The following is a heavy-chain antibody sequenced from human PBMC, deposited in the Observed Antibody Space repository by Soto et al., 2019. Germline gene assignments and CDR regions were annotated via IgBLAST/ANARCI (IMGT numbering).Heavy chain of an antibody. CDR3: ARGSHPYCSGGRCQPFDD. J-gene: IGHJ4*02. D-gene: IGHD2-15*01. CDR2: INHSGST. CDR1: GGSFSGYY. V-gene: IGHV4-34*01. Sequence: SETLSLTCAVYGGSFSGYYWSWIRQPPGKGLEWIGEINHSGSTNYNPSLESRVTISVDTSKNQFSLKLSSVTAADTAVYYCARGSHPYCSGGRCQPFDDWGQGTLVTVAS.